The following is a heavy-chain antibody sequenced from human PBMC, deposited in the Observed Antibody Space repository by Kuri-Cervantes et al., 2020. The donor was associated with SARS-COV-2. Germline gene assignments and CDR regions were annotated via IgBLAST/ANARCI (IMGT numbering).Heavy chain of an antibody. J-gene: IGHJ4*02. CDR1: GFTFSNYW. CDR2: TNTDGSST. D-gene: IGHD1-26*01. V-gene: IGHV3-74*01. Sequence: GESLKISCAASGFTFSNYWMHWVRQAPGKGLVWVSRTNTDGSSTSYADSVKGRFTISRDNAKNTLCLQMNSLRAEDTAVHYCARAFLRGGSDYWGQGTLVTVSS. CDR3: ARAFLRGGSDY.